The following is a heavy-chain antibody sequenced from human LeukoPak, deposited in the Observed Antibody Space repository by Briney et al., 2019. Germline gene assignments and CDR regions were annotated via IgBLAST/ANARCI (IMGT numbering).Heavy chain of an antibody. J-gene: IGHJ4*02. CDR2: INSDGSST. V-gene: IGHV3-74*01. CDR1: GFTFSNYW. Sequence: GGSLRLSCSASGFTFSNYWMRWVRQAPGKGLVWVSRINSDGSSTSYADSVKGRFTISRDNAKNTLYLQMNSLRAEDTAVYYCARRRSGHYFEYWGLGTLVTVSS. CDR3: ARRRSGHYFEY. D-gene: IGHD6-25*01.